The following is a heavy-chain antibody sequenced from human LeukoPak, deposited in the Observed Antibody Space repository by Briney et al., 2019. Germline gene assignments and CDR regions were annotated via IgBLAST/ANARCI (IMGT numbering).Heavy chain of an antibody. V-gene: IGHV5-51*01. J-gene: IGHJ6*03. CDR1: GYSLSSSW. D-gene: IGHD2-8*01. CDR3: ARHGHCTNGVCYSNYYYHMDV. Sequence: GEPLKISCKGSGYSLSSSWIGWVRQMPGKGLEWMGIIYPDDSDTRYSPSFEGQITISVDKSISTAYLQWSSLKASDTAVYYCARHGHCTNGVCYSNYYYHMDVWGKGTTVTVSS. CDR2: IYPDDSDT.